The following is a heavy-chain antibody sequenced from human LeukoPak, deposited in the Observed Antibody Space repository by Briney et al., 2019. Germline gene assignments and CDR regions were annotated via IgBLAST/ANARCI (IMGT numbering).Heavy chain of an antibody. CDR2: ISVYNGNT. V-gene: IGHV1-18*01. D-gene: IGHD6-19*01. J-gene: IGHJ5*02. Sequence: ASVKVSCKAAGYTFTSYGISWARQALGQGLEWMGWISVYNGNTNYAQKFQGRVTMTTDTSTSTAYMDLSSLRSEDTAVYYCARDRSSGNWFDPWGQGTLVTVSS. CDR3: ARDRSSGNWFDP. CDR1: GYTFTSYG.